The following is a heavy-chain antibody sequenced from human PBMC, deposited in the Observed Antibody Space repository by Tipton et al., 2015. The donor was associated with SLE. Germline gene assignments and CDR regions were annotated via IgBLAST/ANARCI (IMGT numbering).Heavy chain of an antibody. CDR3: ARGSRVAGTRGAFDI. V-gene: IGHV4-38-2*02. Sequence: TLSLTCTVSGYSISSGFYWGWIRQPPGKGLEWIGNIYHSGSTFYNPSLKSRVTISVDTSKNQFSLKLSSVTAADTAVYYCARGSRVAGTRGAFDIWGQGTLVTVSS. CDR1: GYSISSGFY. D-gene: IGHD6-19*01. J-gene: IGHJ3*02. CDR2: IYHSGST.